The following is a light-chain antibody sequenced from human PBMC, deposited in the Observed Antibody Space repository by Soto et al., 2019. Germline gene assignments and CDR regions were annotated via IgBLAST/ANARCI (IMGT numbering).Light chain of an antibody. CDR3: QQYNNWLKWT. J-gene: IGKJ1*01. CDR2: DAS. Sequence: EIVMTQSPATLSVSPGERATLSCRASQSISSNLAWYQQKPGQGPRLLIYDASTRATGIPARFSGNGSGTDFTLTISSLQSEDFAVYYCQQYNNWLKWTFGQGTKVDIK. V-gene: IGKV3-15*01. CDR1: QSISSN.